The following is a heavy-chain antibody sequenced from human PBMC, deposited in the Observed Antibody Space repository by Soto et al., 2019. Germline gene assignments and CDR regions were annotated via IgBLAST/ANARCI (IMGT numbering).Heavy chain of an antibody. J-gene: IGHJ5*02. CDR1: GFIFENFG. Sequence: GSLRLSCSASGFIFENFGMSWVRQAPGKGLEWISSISGSGFKKYYADSVKGRFTISRDNSKSTVYLELNNLSAEDTAVYHCAKNQGVELVPLATVDWFDPWGQGSVVTVSS. V-gene: IGHV3-23*01. CDR3: AKNQGVELVPLATVDWFDP. CDR2: ISGSGFKK. D-gene: IGHD1-26*01.